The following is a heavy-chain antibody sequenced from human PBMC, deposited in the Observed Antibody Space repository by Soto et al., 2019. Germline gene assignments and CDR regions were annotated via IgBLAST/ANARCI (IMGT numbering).Heavy chain of an antibody. CDR2: LSASGDTT. V-gene: IGHV3-23*01. J-gene: IGHJ4*02. D-gene: IGHD6-19*01. Sequence: EVQLLESGGDLVQPGGSLRLSCAVSGFTFSSFSMTWVRQAPGKGLEWVSTLSASGDTTDYADSVTGRFIISRDNSKNILYLQMNSLRAEDTAIYYCAKDRSLYSTDWYADFWGQGTLVTVSP. CDR3: AKDRSLYSTDWYADF. CDR1: GFTFSSFS.